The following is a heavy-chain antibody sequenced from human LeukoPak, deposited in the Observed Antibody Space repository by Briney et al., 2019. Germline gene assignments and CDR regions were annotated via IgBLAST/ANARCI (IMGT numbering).Heavy chain of an antibody. CDR2: ISGSTNTP. Sequence: GGSLRLSCAASGFTFSSYAMTWVRQAPGGGLEWISAISGSTNTPYYADSVKGRFTISRDNSKNTLYLQMISLRADDTAVYYCAKSGEVLRTTYYGMDVWGQVTTVTVSS. CDR1: GFTFSSYA. V-gene: IGHV3-23*01. D-gene: IGHD2/OR15-2a*01. CDR3: AKSGEVLRTTYYGMDV. J-gene: IGHJ6*02.